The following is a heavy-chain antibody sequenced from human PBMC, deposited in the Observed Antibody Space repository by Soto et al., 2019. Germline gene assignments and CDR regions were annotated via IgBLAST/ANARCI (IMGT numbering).Heavy chain of an antibody. Sequence: QVQLVQSGTEVKKPGSSVKVSCKASGGTFSSYAISWVRQAPGQGLEWLGGIIPIFGTTNYAQKFQGRVTMAADEATSTAYMELGSLTSEDTDVYYCARKHANAQYYYDCYAMDVLGHGTAGTVSS. V-gene: IGHV1-69*01. D-gene: IGHD2-21*01. CDR2: IIPIFGTT. CDR3: ARKHANAQYYYDCYAMDV. J-gene: IGHJ6*02. CDR1: GGTFSSYA.